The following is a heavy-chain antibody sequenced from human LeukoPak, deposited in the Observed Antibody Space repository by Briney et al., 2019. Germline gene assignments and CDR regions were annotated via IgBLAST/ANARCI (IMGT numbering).Heavy chain of an antibody. D-gene: IGHD3-22*01. J-gene: IGHJ4*02. CDR1: GFTVSSNY. Sequence: HPGGSLRLSCAASGFTVSSNYMSWVRQAPGKGLEWVSAISGSGGSTYYADSVKGRFTISRDNSKNTLYLQMNSLRAEDTAVYYCAKDSGDSSLYYFDYWGQGTLVTVSS. CDR2: ISGSGGST. V-gene: IGHV3-23*01. CDR3: AKDSGDSSLYYFDY.